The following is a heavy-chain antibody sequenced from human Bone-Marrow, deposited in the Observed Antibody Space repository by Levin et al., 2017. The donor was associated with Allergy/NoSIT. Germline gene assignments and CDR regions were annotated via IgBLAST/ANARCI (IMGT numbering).Heavy chain of an antibody. Sequence: VSGPTLVKPTQTLTLTCTFSGFSLNTTGVAVGWIRQPPGGALEWPALIYWDDLKRYNPSLKNRLTINKGTSNNQGVLSMTNNDPVVTATYYSAPRHYYDFIWGSYRQSNWFDPWGQGTLVAVSS. CDR2: IYWDDLK. CDR1: GFSLNTTGVA. J-gene: IGHJ5*02. D-gene: IGHD3-16*02. CDR3: APRHYYDFIWGSYRQSNWFDP. V-gene: IGHV2-5*02.